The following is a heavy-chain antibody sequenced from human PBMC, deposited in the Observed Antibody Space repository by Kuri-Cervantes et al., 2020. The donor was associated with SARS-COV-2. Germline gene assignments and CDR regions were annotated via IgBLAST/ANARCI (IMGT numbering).Heavy chain of an antibody. Sequence: LSLTCAASGFTFSNYAMSWVRQAPGRGLEWLSVISGSGVHTYYVDSVKGRFTISRDQSRNTLHLQMNSLRPEDTAIYYCAKGFGIQATGTESFDYWGEGTLVTVSS. CDR3: AKGFGIQATGTESFDY. D-gene: IGHD6-13*01. V-gene: IGHV3-23*01. CDR1: GFTFSNYA. J-gene: IGHJ4*02. CDR2: ISGSGVHT.